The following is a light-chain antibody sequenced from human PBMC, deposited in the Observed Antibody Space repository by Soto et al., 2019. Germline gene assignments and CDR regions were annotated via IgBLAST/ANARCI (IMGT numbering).Light chain of an antibody. CDR2: GAS. CDR1: QSVSNSY. J-gene: IGKJ3*01. CDR3: QQYGSSI. V-gene: IGKV3-20*01. Sequence: EIVLTQSPGTLSLSPGERATLSCRASQSVSNSYLAWYQQKPGQAPRLLIHGASSRATGIPGRFSGSGSGTDFTLTISRLEPENFAVYYCQQYGSSIFGPGTKVDIK.